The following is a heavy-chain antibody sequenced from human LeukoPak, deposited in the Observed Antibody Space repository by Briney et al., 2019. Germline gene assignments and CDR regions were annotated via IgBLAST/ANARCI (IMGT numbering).Heavy chain of an antibody. J-gene: IGHJ4*02. D-gene: IGHD5-18*01. V-gene: IGHV1-46*01. CDR2: INPSGGST. CDR3: ARADGGYSYGHDGSFFDY. Sequence: ASVKVSCKASGYTFTSYYMHWVRQAPGQGLEWMGIINPSGGSTSYAQKFQGRVTMTRDTSTSTVYMELSSLRSEDTAVYYCARADGGYSYGHDGSFFDYWGQGTQVTVSS. CDR1: GYTFTSYY.